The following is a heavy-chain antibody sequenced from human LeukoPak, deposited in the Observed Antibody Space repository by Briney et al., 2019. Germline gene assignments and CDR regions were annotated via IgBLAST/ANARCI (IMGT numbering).Heavy chain of an antibody. CDR2: IYSGGNT. V-gene: IGHV3-66*01. Sequence: GGSLRPSCAASGFTVSSNCMSWVRQAPGKGLEWVSVIYSGGNTYYADSVKGRFTISRDNSKNTLYLQMNSLRADDTAVYYCARAQWDGWSYYYYYMDVWGKGTTVTISS. CDR1: GFTVSSNC. J-gene: IGHJ6*03. CDR3: ARAQWDGWSYYYYYMDV. D-gene: IGHD6-19*01.